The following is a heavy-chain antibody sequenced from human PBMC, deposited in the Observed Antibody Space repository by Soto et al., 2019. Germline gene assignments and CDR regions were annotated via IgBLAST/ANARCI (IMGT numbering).Heavy chain of an antibody. CDR2: ISGSGGST. Sequence: GGSLRLSCAASGFTFSSYAMSWVRQAPGKGLEWVSAISGSGGSTYYADSVKGRFTISRDNSKNTLYLQMNSLRAEDTAVYYYAKDDGYDILTGYYTSGYSDYRGQGTLVTVSS. J-gene: IGHJ4*02. CDR1: GFTFSSYA. V-gene: IGHV3-23*01. CDR3: AKDDGYDILTGYYTSGYSDY. D-gene: IGHD3-9*01.